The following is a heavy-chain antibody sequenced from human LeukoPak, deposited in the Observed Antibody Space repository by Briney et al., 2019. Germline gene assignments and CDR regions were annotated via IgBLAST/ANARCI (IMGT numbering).Heavy chain of an antibody. J-gene: IGHJ5*02. CDR2: INPNSGGT. CDR1: GYTFTGYY. D-gene: IGHD6-13*01. Sequence: GASVKVSCKASGYTFTGYYMHWVRQAPGQGLEWMGWINPNSGGTNYAQKFQGRVTMTRDTSISTAYMELSRLRSDDTAVYYCARVIGLQQSPWSLFDPWGQGTLVTVSS. CDR3: ARVIGLQQSPWSLFDP. V-gene: IGHV1-2*02.